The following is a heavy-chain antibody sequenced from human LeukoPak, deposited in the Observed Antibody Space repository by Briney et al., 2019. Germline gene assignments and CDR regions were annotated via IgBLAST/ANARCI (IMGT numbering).Heavy chain of an antibody. CDR1: GGSISSGSYY. Sequence: SETLSLTCTVSGGSISSGSYYWSWIRQPAGKGLEWIGRIYTSGSTNYNPSLKSRVTISVDTSKHQFSLKLSSVTAADTAVYYCASRGYRDYWGQGTLVTVSS. CDR2: IYTSGST. J-gene: IGHJ4*02. D-gene: IGHD5-18*01. CDR3: ASRGYRDY. V-gene: IGHV4-61*02.